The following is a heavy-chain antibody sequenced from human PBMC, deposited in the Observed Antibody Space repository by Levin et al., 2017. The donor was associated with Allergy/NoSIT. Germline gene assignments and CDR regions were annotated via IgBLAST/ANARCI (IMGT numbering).Heavy chain of an antibody. Sequence: ASVKVSCKASGYTFTNYYIHWVRQAPGQGLEWMGIIDPSGGSTNYARQFQGRVTMTRDTSTSTVYMELGSLRSEDTAVYYCARGGYSYASRAFDIWGQGTMVTVSS. D-gene: IGHD5-18*01. V-gene: IGHV1-46*01. CDR3: ARGGYSYASRAFDI. CDR1: GYTFTNYY. CDR2: IDPSGGST. J-gene: IGHJ3*02.